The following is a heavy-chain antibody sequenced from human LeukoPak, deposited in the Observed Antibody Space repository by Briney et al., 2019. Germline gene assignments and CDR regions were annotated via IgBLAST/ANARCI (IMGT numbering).Heavy chain of an antibody. CDR1: GYTFTSYG. CDR2: ISAYNGNT. Sequence: ASVKLSCKASGYTFTSYGISWVRHAPGQGLEWMGWISAYNGNTNYAQKLQGRVTMTPDTSTSTAYVTLRSLRSDDTGVYYCARDLSITMVRGVSPIYYYGMDVWGQGTTVTVSS. D-gene: IGHD3-10*01. J-gene: IGHJ6*02. CDR3: ARDLSITMVRGVSPIYYYGMDV. V-gene: IGHV1-18*01.